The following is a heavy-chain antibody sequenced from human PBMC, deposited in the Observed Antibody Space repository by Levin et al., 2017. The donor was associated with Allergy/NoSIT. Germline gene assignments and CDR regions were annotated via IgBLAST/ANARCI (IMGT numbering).Heavy chain of an antibody. CDR3: VRAQTGYVSPFDF. D-gene: IGHD3-9*01. V-gene: IGHV4-31*03. CDR2: IYYSGET. J-gene: IGHJ4*02. CDR1: GGSTRLGGYY. Sequence: SETLSLTCSVSGGSTRLGGYYCGWIRQHPVKGLEWLGYIYYSGETFYNPSVESRLVISHDTSENQFSLKLTSLTAADTAVYYCVRAQTGYVSPFDFWGPGTLVTVSS.